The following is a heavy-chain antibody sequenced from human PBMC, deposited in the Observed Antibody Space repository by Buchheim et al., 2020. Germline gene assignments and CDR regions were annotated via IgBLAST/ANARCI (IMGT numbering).Heavy chain of an antibody. CDR2: INPSGGRT. Sequence: QVQLVQSGAEVKKPGASVKVSCKASGYTFTSYYMHWVRQAPGQGLEWMGIINPSGGRTSYAQKFQGRVTLTRDTSTSTVYMELSSLRSEDTAVYYCARGNDYYDSSGYQPTYGMDVWGQGTT. CDR3: ARGNDYYDSSGYQPTYGMDV. J-gene: IGHJ6*02. CDR1: GYTFTSYY. D-gene: IGHD3-22*01. V-gene: IGHV1-46*01.